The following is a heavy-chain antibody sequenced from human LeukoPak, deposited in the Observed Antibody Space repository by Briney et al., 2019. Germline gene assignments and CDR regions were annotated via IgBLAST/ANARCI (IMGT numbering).Heavy chain of an antibody. Sequence: GESLKISCKGSGHSFTNYWIGWVRQMPGKGLEWMGIIYPGDSDTRYSPSFQGQVTISADKSITTAYLQWSSLKASDTAMYYCARGGDFWSGYYFYFDYWGQGTLVTVSS. J-gene: IGHJ4*02. CDR2: IYPGDSDT. CDR3: ARGGDFWSGYYFYFDY. V-gene: IGHV5-51*01. D-gene: IGHD3-3*01. CDR1: GHSFTNYW.